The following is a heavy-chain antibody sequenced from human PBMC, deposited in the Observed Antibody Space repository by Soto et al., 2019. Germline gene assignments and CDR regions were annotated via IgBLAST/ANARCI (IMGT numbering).Heavy chain of an antibody. D-gene: IGHD4-4*01. Sequence: PSVTLCLTGTVSGGSSNSAAHSWGWVRHAPGKGLEWLGYIYYSGSPNYNPYIESRVTISEDTSKNQFSLQLASVTAADTAVYSCAGGRDDYNGWYLDLWGRGTLVPVSS. CDR1: GGSSNSAAHS. J-gene: IGHJ2*01. V-gene: IGHV4-61*05. CDR2: IYYSGSP. CDR3: AGGRDDYNGWYLDL.